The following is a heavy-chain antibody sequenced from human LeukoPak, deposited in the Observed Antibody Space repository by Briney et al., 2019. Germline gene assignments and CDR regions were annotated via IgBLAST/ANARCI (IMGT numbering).Heavy chain of an antibody. D-gene: IGHD2-21*02. CDR2: LTGSGVAT. CDR1: GFTFSSYA. Sequence: GSLRLSCAASGFTFSSYAMSWVRQAPGKGLEFVSALTGSGVATYYADSVKGRFTISRDNSKNTLYLQMNSLRAEDTAVYYCAAPIAYCGGDCYSWPDYWGQGTLVTVSS. CDR3: AAPIAYCGGDCYSWPDY. V-gene: IGHV3-23*01. J-gene: IGHJ4*02.